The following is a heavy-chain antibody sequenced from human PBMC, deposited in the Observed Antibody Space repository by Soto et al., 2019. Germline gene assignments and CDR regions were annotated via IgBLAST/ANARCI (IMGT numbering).Heavy chain of an antibody. J-gene: IGHJ6*02. CDR3: ARETNGFLYYYYGMDV. D-gene: IGHD2-8*01. CDR2: IWYDGSNK. CDR1: GFTFSSYS. Sequence: GGSLRLSCAASGFTFSSYSMHWVRQAPGKGLEWVAVIWYDGSNKYYADSVKGRFTISRDNSKNTLYLQMNSLRAEDTAVYYCARETNGFLYYYYGMDVWGQGTTVTVSS. V-gene: IGHV3-33*01.